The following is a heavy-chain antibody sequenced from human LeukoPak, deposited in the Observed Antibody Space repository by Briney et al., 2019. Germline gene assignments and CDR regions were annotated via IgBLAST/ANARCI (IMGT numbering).Heavy chain of an antibody. Sequence: GGSLRLSCAASGFTFSRYWMSWVRQAPGKGLEWVANIKQDGSEKYYVDSVKGRFTISRDNAKNSLYLQMNSLRAEDTAVYYCAKRARGYELAYYYYYMDVWGKGTTVTVSS. V-gene: IGHV3-7*01. D-gene: IGHD5-12*01. CDR2: IKQDGSEK. J-gene: IGHJ6*03. CDR3: AKRARGYELAYYYYYMDV. CDR1: GFTFSRYW.